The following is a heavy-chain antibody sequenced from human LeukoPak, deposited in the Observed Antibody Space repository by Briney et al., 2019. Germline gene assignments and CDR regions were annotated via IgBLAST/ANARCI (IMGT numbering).Heavy chain of an antibody. J-gene: IGHJ6*02. Sequence: GGSLRLSCAASGFTVSSNYMSWVRRAPGKGLEWVSVIYSGGSTYYADSVKGRFTISRHNSKNTLYLQMNSLRAEDTAVYYCASLPHYYYYYGMDVWGQGTTVTVSS. CDR2: IYSGGST. CDR1: GFTVSSNY. CDR3: ASLPHYYYYYGMDV. V-gene: IGHV3-53*04.